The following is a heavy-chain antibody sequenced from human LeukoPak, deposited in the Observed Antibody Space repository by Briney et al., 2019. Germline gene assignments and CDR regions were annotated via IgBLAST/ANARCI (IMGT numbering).Heavy chain of an antibody. CDR3: ARDECSSTSCYVGY. Sequence: SQTLSLTCTVSGGSISSGSYDWSCIRQPAGKGLECIGRIYTSGSTNYNPSLKSRVTISVDRSKNQFSLKLSSVTAADTAVYYCARDECSSTSCYVGYWGQGTMVTVSS. CDR1: GGSISSGSYD. J-gene: IGHJ4*02. D-gene: IGHD2-2*01. V-gene: IGHV4-61*02. CDR2: IYTSGST.